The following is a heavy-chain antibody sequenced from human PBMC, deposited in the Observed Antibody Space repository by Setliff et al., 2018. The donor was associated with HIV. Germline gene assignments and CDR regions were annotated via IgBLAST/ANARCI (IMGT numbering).Heavy chain of an antibody. Sequence: PSETLSLTCTVSGGSINTYYWSWIRQPAGKGLEWIGRFYTSGSTNYNPSLKSRVTMPVDTSKNQFSLKLSSVTAADTAVYYCARDRLTYYFDYWGQGILVTVSS. CDR1: GGSINTYY. CDR2: FYTSGST. CDR3: ARDRLTYYFDY. J-gene: IGHJ4*02. V-gene: IGHV4-4*07. D-gene: IGHD3-22*01.